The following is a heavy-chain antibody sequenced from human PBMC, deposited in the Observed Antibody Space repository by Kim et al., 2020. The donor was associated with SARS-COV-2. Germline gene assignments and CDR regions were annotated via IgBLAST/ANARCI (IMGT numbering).Heavy chain of an antibody. D-gene: IGHD3-10*01. CDR3: ARYYYGSGSYYWDDAASTNWFDP. CDR1: GYSFTSYW. J-gene: IGHJ5*02. Sequence: GESLKISCKGSGYSFTSYWIGWVRQMPGKGLEWMGIIYPGDSDTRYSPSFQGQVTISADKSISTAYLQWSSLKASDTAMYYCARYYYGSGSYYWDDAASTNWFDPWGQGTLVTVSS. CDR2: IYPGDSDT. V-gene: IGHV5-51*01.